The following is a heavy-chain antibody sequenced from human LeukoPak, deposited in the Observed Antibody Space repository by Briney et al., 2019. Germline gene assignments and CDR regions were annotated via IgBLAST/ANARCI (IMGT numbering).Heavy chain of an antibody. D-gene: IGHD4-11*01. Sequence: GGSLRLSCAASGFTFSSYTMNCVRRARGTGLEGGSAISSSSTYIYYADSVKGRVTISRDNAKNSLYLQVNSLRVEDTAVYYCARATTVKDWFDSWGQGTLVTVSA. CDR1: GFTFSSYT. CDR2: ISSSSTYI. J-gene: IGHJ5*01. V-gene: IGHV3-21*01. CDR3: ARATTVKDWFDS.